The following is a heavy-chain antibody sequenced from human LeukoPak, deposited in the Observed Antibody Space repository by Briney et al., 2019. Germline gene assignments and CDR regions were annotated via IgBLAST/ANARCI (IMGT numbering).Heavy chain of an antibody. Sequence: PGGSLRLSCAASGFTFSDYYMSWIRQAPGKGLEWVSYISSSGSTIYYADSVKGRFTISRDNAKNSLYLQMNSLRAEDTAVYYCARGGYDSSGYPPEEDWYFDLWGRGTLVTVSS. D-gene: IGHD3-22*01. CDR1: GFTFSDYY. J-gene: IGHJ2*01. V-gene: IGHV3-11*04. CDR2: ISSSGSTI. CDR3: ARGGYDSSGYPPEEDWYFDL.